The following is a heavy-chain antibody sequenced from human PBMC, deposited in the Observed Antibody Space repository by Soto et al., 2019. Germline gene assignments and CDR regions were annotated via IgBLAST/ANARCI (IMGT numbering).Heavy chain of an antibody. D-gene: IGHD1-26*01. V-gene: IGHV4-39*02. CDR2: NSHNGGP. Sequence: SETLSLPCIASGGSINSNSYFWAWIRQPPGGGLAWIASNSHNGGPHYNPSLRSRVTISIDTSKNHFSLTLNSVTAADTAVYYCGKVLVGATRQSVFASWGQGTLVTVSS. J-gene: IGHJ4*02. CDR3: GKVLVGATRQSVFAS. CDR1: GGSINSNSYF.